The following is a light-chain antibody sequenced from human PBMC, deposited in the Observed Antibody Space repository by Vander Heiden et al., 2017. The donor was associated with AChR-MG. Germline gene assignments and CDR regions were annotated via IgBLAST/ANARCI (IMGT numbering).Light chain of an antibody. CDR3: QSYDTSLSGAV. CDR1: SSNTGAGYD. V-gene: IGLV1-40*01. J-gene: IGLJ3*02. CDR2: GNN. Sequence: QSVLTQPPSLSGAPGQRVTISCTGSSSNTGAGYDVHWYQQLPGAAPKLLIFGNNNRPSGVPDRFSGSRSGTSASLVITGLQAEDEADYYCQSYDTSLSGAVFGGGTKLTVL.